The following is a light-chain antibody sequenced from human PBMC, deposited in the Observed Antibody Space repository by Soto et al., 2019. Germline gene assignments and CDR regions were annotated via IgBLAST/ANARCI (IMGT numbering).Light chain of an antibody. CDR3: QQYGRSPGLFT. CDR2: DAS. J-gene: IGKJ3*01. CDR1: QSVDND. Sequence: EIVMTQSPATLSVSPGERATLSCRASQSVDNDLAWYQQKPGQPPRLLIYDASSRATGIPDRFSGSGSGTDFTLTISRLEPEDFAVYYCQQYGRSPGLFTFGPGTKVDIK. V-gene: IGKV3-20*01.